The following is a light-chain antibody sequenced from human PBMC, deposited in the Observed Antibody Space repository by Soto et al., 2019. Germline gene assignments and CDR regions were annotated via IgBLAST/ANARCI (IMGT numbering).Light chain of an antibody. CDR2: GAS. CDR1: QSVSSSY. V-gene: IGKV3-20*01. J-gene: IGKJ2*01. Sequence: EIVLTQSPGTLSLSPGDRATLSCRASQSVSSSYLAWYQQKPGQAPRLLIYGASSRATGIPDRFSGSGSGTDFTLTISTLEPEDFAVYYCQQYGSSPYTFGQGAKLDIK. CDR3: QQYGSSPYT.